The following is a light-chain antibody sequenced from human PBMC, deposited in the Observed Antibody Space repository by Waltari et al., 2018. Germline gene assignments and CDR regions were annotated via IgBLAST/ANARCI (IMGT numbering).Light chain of an antibody. CDR3: QQASSFPRT. J-gene: IGKJ4*01. CDR1: QGITTW. CDR2: DAS. V-gene: IGKV1D-12*01. Sequence: DIQLTQSPTSVSASVGDRVTITCRASQGITTWLAWYQQKPGKAPKLLIYDASTLQTGVPSRFSGSGSWTEFTLTISSLQPEDFATYYCQQASSFPRTFGGGTRVDIK.